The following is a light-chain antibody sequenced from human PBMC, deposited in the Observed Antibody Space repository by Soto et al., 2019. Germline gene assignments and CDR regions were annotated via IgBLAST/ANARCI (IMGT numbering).Light chain of an antibody. J-gene: IGKJ2*01. CDR3: QQYDDSARYK. Sequence: EVVLTQSPATLSLSPGERATLSCRASQSINTRYSAWYQQKPGQPPRLLIYATSSRAPGIPDRFSGSGSGTDFTLTISRLEPEDFAVYYCQQYDDSARYKFGQGTNLDIK. V-gene: IGKV3-20*01. CDR2: ATS. CDR1: QSINTRY.